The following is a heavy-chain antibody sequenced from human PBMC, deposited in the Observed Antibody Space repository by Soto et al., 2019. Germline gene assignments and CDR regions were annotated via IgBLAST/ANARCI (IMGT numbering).Heavy chain of an antibody. CDR1: GGPIRRYY. D-gene: IGHD6-13*01. J-gene: IGHJ4*02. V-gene: IGHV4-59*01. CDR3: ARSSIAAAEVFDY. CDR2: IYYSGST. Sequence: ETLSLTCTVSGGPIRRYYWSWIRQPPGKGLEWIGYIYYSGSTNYNPSLKSRVTISVDTSKNQFSLKLSSVTAADTAVYYCARSSIAAAEVFDYWGQGTLVTVSS.